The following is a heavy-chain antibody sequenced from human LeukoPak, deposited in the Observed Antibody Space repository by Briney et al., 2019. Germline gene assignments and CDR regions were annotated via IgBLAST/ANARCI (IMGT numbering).Heavy chain of an antibody. J-gene: IGHJ4*02. CDR3: AREGGLGIWDFDY. CDR1: GYTFTGYY. D-gene: IGHD7-27*01. Sequence: ASVKVSCKASGYTFTGYYMHWVRQAPGQGLEWMGWINPNSGGTNYAQKFQGRVTMTRDASISTAYMELSRLRSDDTAVYYCAREGGLGIWDFDYWGQGTLVTVSS. V-gene: IGHV1-2*02. CDR2: INPNSGGT.